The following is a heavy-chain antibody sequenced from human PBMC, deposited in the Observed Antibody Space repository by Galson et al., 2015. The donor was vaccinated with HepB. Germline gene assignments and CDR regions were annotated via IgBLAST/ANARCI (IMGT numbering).Heavy chain of an antibody. CDR3: ARARYSTSPPDY. Sequence: SVKVSCKASRFSLSNYGISWVRQAPGQGLEWMAWISLYNDKAIYVERLQGRVPVTTDTSTNTAYMELKSLRSDDTAAYYCARARYSTSPPDYWGQGTLVTVSS. CDR1: RFSLSNYG. J-gene: IGHJ4*02. CDR2: ISLYNDKA. D-gene: IGHD1-26*01. V-gene: IGHV1-18*01.